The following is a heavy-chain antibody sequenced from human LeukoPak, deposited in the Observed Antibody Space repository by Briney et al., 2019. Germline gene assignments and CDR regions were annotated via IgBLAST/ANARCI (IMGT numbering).Heavy chain of an antibody. CDR1: GFTFSSYG. Sequence: PGGSLRLSCAASGFTFSSYGMFWVRQAPGKGLEWVAVIWYDGSNKYYADSVNGRFTISRHNSKNTLFLQMNSLRTEDTAVYYCARAYDSSGYWPEYFHHWGQGTLVTVSS. CDR3: ARAYDSSGYWPEYFHH. D-gene: IGHD3-22*01. J-gene: IGHJ1*01. CDR2: IWYDGSNK. V-gene: IGHV3-33*01.